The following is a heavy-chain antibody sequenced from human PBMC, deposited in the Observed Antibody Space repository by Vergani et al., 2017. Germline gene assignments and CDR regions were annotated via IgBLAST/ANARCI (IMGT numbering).Heavy chain of an antibody. CDR3: ARVGSTTTVVTPGGNYYYYGMDV. CDR2: IITFFGTT. V-gene: IGHV1-69*13. CDR1: GGPFKNSA. J-gene: IGHJ6*02. Sequence: QVQLVQSGAEVKKPGSSVKVSCKASGGPFKNSAFSWVRQVPGQGLEWMGRIITFFGTTDYAQKFQGRFTIIADEFTKTVDMQLSNLRSEDTAVYYCARVGSTTTVVTPGGNYYYYGMDVWGQGTTVTVSS. D-gene: IGHD4-23*01.